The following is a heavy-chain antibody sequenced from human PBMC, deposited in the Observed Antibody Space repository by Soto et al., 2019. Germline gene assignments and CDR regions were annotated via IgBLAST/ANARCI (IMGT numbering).Heavy chain of an antibody. J-gene: IGHJ3*01. CDR3: AATRLSGYSL. Sequence: QMQVEQSGPEVKKPGTSLKVSCKTSGFLFSTSAVHWVRQSRGQRLEWIGWVVVGRGATNYAHTFQERVTITTDMSTTTAYLDLTSLRSEDTAIYYCAATRLSGYSLWGRGTMVTVS. V-gene: IGHV1-58*01. D-gene: IGHD5-12*01. CDR2: VVVGRGAT. CDR1: GFLFSTSA.